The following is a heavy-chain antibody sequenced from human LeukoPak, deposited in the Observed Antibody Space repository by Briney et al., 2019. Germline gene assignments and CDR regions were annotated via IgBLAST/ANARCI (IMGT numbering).Heavy chain of an antibody. J-gene: IGHJ3*02. CDR2: IWYDGSNK. V-gene: IGHV3-33*03. CDR3: ASGDTAGYSGHDSNI. D-gene: IGHD3-9*01. CDR1: GFTFSRYG. Sequence: GGSLRLSFVASGFTFSRYGMHWVRQAPGKGLEWVAIIWYDGSNKYYADSVKGRFTISRDTSKNTLYLQMDSLRAEDTAVYYCASGDTAGYSGHDSNIWGRGTMVTVSS.